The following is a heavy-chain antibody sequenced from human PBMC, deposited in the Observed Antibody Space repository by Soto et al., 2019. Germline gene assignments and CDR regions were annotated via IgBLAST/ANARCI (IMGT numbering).Heavy chain of an antibody. Sequence: SVNVSCKASGGTFSSYAISWVRQAPGQGLEWMGGIIPIFGTANYAQKFQGRVTITADESTSTAYMELSSLRSEDTAVYYCAREGLVDTVRVDYWGQGTLVTVSS. V-gene: IGHV1-69*13. CDR2: IIPIFGTA. J-gene: IGHJ4*02. CDR3: AREGLVDTVRVDY. D-gene: IGHD5-18*01. CDR1: GGTFSSYA.